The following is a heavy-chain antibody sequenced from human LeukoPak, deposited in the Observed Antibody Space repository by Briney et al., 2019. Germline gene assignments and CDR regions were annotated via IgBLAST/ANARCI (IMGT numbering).Heavy chain of an antibody. CDR1: GFTFSSYA. CDR2: SSGSSGST. Sequence: GGSLRLSCAASGFTFSSYAMSWVRQALGEGLEWVSASSGSSGSTYYADSVKGRFTISRDNSKNTLYLQMNSLRAEDTAVYYCAKDSSGSYYYFDYWGQGPLVTVSS. J-gene: IGHJ4*02. CDR3: AKDSSGSYYYFDY. V-gene: IGHV3-23*01. D-gene: IGHD1-26*01.